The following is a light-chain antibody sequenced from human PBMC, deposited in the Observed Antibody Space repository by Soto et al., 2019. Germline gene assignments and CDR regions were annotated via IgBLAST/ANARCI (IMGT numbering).Light chain of an antibody. CDR3: QQRSNWPRT. J-gene: IGKJ1*01. CDR1: QRISTF. Sequence: EVVLTQSPATLSLSPGERATLSCRSRQRISTFLPWYQQKPGQAPRLLIYDASHKATGIPARFGGSGSGTDFTLTVSSLDHEDFAVYYCQQRSNWPRTFGQGTKVEIK. CDR2: DAS. V-gene: IGKV3-11*01.